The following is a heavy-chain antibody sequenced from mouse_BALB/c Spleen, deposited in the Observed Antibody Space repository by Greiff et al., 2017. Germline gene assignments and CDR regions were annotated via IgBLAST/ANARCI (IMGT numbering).Heavy chain of an antibody. CDR1: GFTFSSYT. CDR3: ARGGLAYYGDY. V-gene: IGHV5-12-2*01. D-gene: IGHD2-10*01. J-gene: IGHJ4*01. CDR2: ISNGGGST. Sequence: EVQVVESGGGLVQPGGSLKLSCAASGFTFSSYTMSWVRQTPEKRLEWVAYISNGGGSTYYPDTVKGRFTISRDNAKNTLYLQMSSLKSEDTAMYYCARGGLAYYGDYWGQGTSVTVSS.